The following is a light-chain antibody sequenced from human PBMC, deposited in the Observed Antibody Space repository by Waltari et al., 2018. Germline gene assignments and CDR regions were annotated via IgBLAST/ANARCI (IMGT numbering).Light chain of an antibody. CDR2: GYN. Sequence: SVLTQPPSVSGAPGPTVTIPCTRCSSNIGTGFDVPWHQHLPGTAPKPLIYGYNNRPSGVPDRFSGSKSGTSASLAITGLQADDEADYYCQSYDSSLTLYVFGPGTKVTVL. CDR3: QSYDSSLTLYV. CDR1: SSNIGTGFD. V-gene: IGLV1-40*01. J-gene: IGLJ1*01.